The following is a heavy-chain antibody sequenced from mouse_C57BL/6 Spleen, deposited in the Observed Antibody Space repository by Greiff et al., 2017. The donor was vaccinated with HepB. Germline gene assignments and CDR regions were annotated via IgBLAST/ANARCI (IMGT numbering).Heavy chain of an antibody. J-gene: IGHJ2*01. V-gene: IGHV1-80*01. CDR3: ARWAGYYFDY. D-gene: IGHD3-3*01. Sequence: VKLMESGAELVKPGASVKISCKASGYAFSSYWMNWVKQRPGKGLEWIGQIYPGDGDTNYNGKFKGKATLTADKSSSTAYMQLSSLTSEDSAVYFCARWAGYYFDYWGQGTTLTVSS. CDR2: IYPGDGDT. CDR1: GYAFSSYW.